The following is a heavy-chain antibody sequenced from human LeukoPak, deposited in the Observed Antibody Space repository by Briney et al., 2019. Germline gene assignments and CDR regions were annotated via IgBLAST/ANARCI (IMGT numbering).Heavy chain of an antibody. CDR2: INHSGST. D-gene: IGHD6-13*01. J-gene: IGHJ5*02. CDR1: GGSFSGYY. Sequence: PSETLSLTCAVYGGSFSGYYWSWIRQPPGKGLEWIGEINHSGSTNYNPSLKSRVTISVDTSKNQFSLKLSSVTAADTAVYYCARGRGGDSSSRGNWFDPWGQGTLVTVSS. V-gene: IGHV4-34*01. CDR3: ARGRGGDSSSRGNWFDP.